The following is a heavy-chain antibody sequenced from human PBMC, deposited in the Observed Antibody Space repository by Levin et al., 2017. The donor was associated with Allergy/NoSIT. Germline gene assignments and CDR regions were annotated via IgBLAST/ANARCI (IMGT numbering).Heavy chain of an antibody. CDR3: ARRPAYYYGSGRYYFDY. J-gene: IGHJ4*02. V-gene: IGHV4-34*01. CDR2: INHSGST. Sequence: KPSETLSLTCAVYGGSFSGYYWSWIRQPPGKGLEWMGEINHSGSTNYNPSLKSRGTISVDTSKYQFSLKLSSVTAADTAVYYCARRPAYYYGSGRYYFDYWGQGTLVTVSS. CDR1: GGSFSGYY. D-gene: IGHD3-10*01.